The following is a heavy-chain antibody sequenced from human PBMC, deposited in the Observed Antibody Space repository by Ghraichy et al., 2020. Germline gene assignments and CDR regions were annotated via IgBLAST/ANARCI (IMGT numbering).Heavy chain of an antibody. J-gene: IGHJ6*03. CDR2: INHSGST. Sequence: ESLNISCAVYGGSFSGYYWSWIRQPPGKGLEWIGEINHSGSTNYNPSLKSRVTISVDTSKNQFSLKLSSVTAADTAVYYCARGWSGWTLYYYYMDVWGKGTTVTVSS. V-gene: IGHV4-34*01. CDR1: GGSFSGYY. CDR3: ARGWSGWTLYYYYMDV. D-gene: IGHD6-19*01.